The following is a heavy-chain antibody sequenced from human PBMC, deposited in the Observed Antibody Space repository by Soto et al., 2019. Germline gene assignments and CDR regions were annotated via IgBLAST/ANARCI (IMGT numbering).Heavy chain of an antibody. J-gene: IGHJ5*02. V-gene: IGHV3-74*01. Sequence: PGGSLILSCTASGFTFSSYWMHWVRQAPGKGLEWVSRIKSDGSWALYAASMEGRLTISRDNAKNTLYLQMNSLRAEDTAVYYCARDRWAAVDTTWLDPWGQGTLVTVSS. CDR3: ARDRWAAVDTTWLDP. CDR2: IKSDGSWA. CDR1: GFTFSSYW. D-gene: IGHD6-13*01.